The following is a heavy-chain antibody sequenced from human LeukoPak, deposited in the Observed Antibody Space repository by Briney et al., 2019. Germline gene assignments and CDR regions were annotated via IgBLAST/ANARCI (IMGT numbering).Heavy chain of an antibody. V-gene: IGHV4-59*01. CDR3: ARGYCSGGSCSGGMDV. Sequence: SETLSLICTVSGGSISSYYWSWIRQPPGKGLEWIGYIYYSGSTNYNPSLKSRVTISVDTSKNQFSLKLSSVTAADTAVYYCARGYCSGGSCSGGMDVWGQGTTVTVSS. J-gene: IGHJ6*02. CDR2: IYYSGST. D-gene: IGHD2-15*01. CDR1: GGSISSYY.